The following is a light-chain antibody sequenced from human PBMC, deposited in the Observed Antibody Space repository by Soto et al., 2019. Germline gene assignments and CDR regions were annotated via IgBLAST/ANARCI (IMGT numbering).Light chain of an antibody. Sequence: IIITQSPATPSLSPGEKATLSRRARQSVSSNLAWYQQKPGQAPRLLIYGASTRATGIPARFSGSGSGTEFTLTISSLQSEDFAVYYCQQYNNWPPWTFGQGTKV. V-gene: IGKV3-15*01. CDR3: QQYNNWPPWT. J-gene: IGKJ1*01. CDR2: GAS. CDR1: QSVSSN.